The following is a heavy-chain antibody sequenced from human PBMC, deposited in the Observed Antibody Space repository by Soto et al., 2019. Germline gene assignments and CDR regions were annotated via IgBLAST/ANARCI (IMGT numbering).Heavy chain of an antibody. Sequence: GGSLRLSCAASGFTFSNYALSWVRQAPGKGLQWVSAISGSGGTTHYADTVKGRFTVSRDNSKNMVFLRMNSLRAEDTAVYYCAKPSYIFGVVITGAFDYWGPGTQVTVSS. CDR1: GFTFSNYA. CDR2: ISGSGGTT. V-gene: IGHV3-23*01. D-gene: IGHD3-3*02. CDR3: AKPSYIFGVVITGAFDY. J-gene: IGHJ4*02.